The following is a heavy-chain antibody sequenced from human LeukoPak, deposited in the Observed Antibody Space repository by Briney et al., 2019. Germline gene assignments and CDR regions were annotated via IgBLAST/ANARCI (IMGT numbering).Heavy chain of an antibody. V-gene: IGHV4-59*01. CDR2: IYYSGST. J-gene: IGHJ5*02. CDR3: ARDSGTTGWFDP. Sequence: SETLSLTCTVSGGSISSYYWSWIRQPPGKGLEWIGYIYYSGSTNYNPSLKSRVTISVDTSKNQFSLKLSSVTAADTAVCYCARDSGTTGWFDPWGQGTLVTVSS. CDR1: GGSISSYY. D-gene: IGHD1-26*01.